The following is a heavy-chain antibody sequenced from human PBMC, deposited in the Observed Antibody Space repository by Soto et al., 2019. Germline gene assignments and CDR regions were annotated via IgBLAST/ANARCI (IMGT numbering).Heavy chain of an antibody. CDR3: AHRGYGDYPRDNWFDP. Sequence: QITLKESGPTLVKPTQALTLTCSFSGFSLSTGGRGVGWICQPPGKALEWLAVIYWNDDKRFSPSLKSRLTITQDTSKNQVVLTMTNMDPVDTATYYCAHRGYGDYPRDNWFDPWGQGTLVTVSS. CDR1: GFSLSTGGRG. D-gene: IGHD4-17*01. J-gene: IGHJ5*02. CDR2: IYWNDDK. V-gene: IGHV2-5*01.